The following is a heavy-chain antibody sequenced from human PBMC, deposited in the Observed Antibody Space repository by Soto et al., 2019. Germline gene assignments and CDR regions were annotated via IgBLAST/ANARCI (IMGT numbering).Heavy chain of an antibody. Sequence: PSETLSLTCTVSGGSISSYYWSWIRQPPGKGLEWIGDIYYSGSTNYNPSLKSRVTISVDTSKNQFSLKLSSVTAADTAVYYCARDLASATGTFDYWGQGTLV. D-gene: IGHD1-1*01. J-gene: IGHJ4*02. CDR1: GGSISSYY. CDR2: IYYSGST. CDR3: ARDLASATGTFDY. V-gene: IGHV4-59*01.